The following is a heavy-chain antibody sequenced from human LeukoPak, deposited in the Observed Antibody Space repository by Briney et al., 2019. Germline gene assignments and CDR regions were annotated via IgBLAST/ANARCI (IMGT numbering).Heavy chain of an antibody. J-gene: IGHJ6*02. D-gene: IGHD6-6*01. CDR1: GGSFSGYY. Sequence: SETLSLTCAVYGGSFSGYYWSWIRQPPGKGLKWIGEISHSGSTNYNPSLKSRVTISVDTSKNQFSLKLSSVTAADTAVYYCAREDSSSSRYYYYGMDVWGQGTTVTVSS. V-gene: IGHV4-34*01. CDR2: ISHSGST. CDR3: AREDSSSSRYYYYGMDV.